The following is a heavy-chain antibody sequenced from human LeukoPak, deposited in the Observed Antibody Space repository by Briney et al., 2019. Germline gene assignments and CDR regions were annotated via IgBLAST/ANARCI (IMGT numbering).Heavy chain of an antibody. V-gene: IGHV4-34*01. Sequence: PSETLSLTCAVYGGSFSGYYWSWIRQPPGKGLKWIGEINHSGSTNYNPSLKSRVTISVDTSKNQFSLKLSSVTAADTAVYYCARVGYCSSTSCYNRRGWFDPWGQGTLVTVSS. J-gene: IGHJ5*02. CDR3: ARVGYCSSTSCYNRRGWFDP. CDR2: INHSGST. D-gene: IGHD2-2*02. CDR1: GGSFSGYY.